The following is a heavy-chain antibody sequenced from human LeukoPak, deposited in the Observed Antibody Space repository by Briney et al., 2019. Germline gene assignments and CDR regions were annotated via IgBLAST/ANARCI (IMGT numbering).Heavy chain of an antibody. D-gene: IGHD3-22*01. J-gene: IGHJ4*02. CDR3: AREGGDYYDSSGYYYHGGFD. CDR2: ISSGSRTI. CDR1: GFTFSSYS. Sequence: GGSLRVSCAASGFTFSSYSMNWVRQAPGKGLEWVSYISSGSRTIYYADSVKGRFTISRDNAKNSLYLQMDSLRAEDTAVYYCAREGGDYYDSSGYYYHGGFDWGQGTLVTVSS. V-gene: IGHV3-48*01.